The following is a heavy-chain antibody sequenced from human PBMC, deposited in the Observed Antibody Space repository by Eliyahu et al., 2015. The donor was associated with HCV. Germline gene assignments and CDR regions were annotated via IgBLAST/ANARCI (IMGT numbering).Heavy chain of an antibody. V-gene: IGHV3-33*01. J-gene: IGHJ4*02. CDR2: IWYDGSNK. CDR1: GFTFSSDG. Sequence: QVQLVESGGGVVQPGRSLRLSCXASGFTFSSDGMXWVRQAPGKGLEWVAVIWYDGSNKYYADSVKGRFTISRDNSKNTLYLQMNSLRAEDTAGYYCARDAGYSSSRGNYWGQGTLVTVSS. CDR3: ARDAGYSSSRGNY. D-gene: IGHD6-13*01.